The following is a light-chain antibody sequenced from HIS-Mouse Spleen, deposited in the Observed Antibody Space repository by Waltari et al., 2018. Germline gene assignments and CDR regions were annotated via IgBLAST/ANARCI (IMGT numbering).Light chain of an antibody. Sequence: SYELTQPPSVSVSPGQTARITSSGDALPKKYAYWYQQKSGQAPVVVIYEDSKRPSGIPVRLSGSSSGTMATLTISGAQVEDEADYYCYSTDSSGNHRVFGGGTKLTVL. V-gene: IGLV3-10*01. J-gene: IGLJ2*01. CDR1: ALPKKY. CDR2: EDS. CDR3: YSTDSSGNHRV.